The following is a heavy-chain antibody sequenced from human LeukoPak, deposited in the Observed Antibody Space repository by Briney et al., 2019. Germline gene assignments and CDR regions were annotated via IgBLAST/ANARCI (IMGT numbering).Heavy chain of an antibody. V-gene: IGHV3-15*01. CDR2: MKSRVDGGAR. CDR1: GFTFSRAS. D-gene: IGHD4-11*01. Sequence: PGGSLRLSCAGTGFTFSRASMSWVRQAPGKGLEWVGRMKSRVDGGAREYAAAVKGRFTISRDDSENTVYLLMDSLQTEDTAVYYCTWMTTIVTVDFWGQGTLVTVSS. CDR3: TWMTTIVTVDF. J-gene: IGHJ4*02.